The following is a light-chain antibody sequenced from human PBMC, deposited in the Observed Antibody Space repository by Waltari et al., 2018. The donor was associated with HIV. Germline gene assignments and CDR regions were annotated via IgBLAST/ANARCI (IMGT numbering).Light chain of an antibody. CDR3: QSYDSRLSGSV. Sequence: SVLTQPPSVSGAPGQRVTISCSESGSNIGATYDVHWYQHLPGTAPKLLIYGTRNRPSGVPVRVSGVKSGNSASLAITGLQPEDEGDYDCQSYDSRLSGSVFGGGTKLTVL. CDR1: GSNIGATYD. J-gene: IGLJ2*01. CDR2: GTR. V-gene: IGLV1-40*01.